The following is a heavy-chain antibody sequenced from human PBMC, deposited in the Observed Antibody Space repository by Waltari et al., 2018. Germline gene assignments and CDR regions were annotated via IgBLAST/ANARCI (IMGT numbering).Heavy chain of an antibody. CDR3: ARDVRYYYDSSGYYPGGDAFDI. Sequence: QVQLVQSGAEVKKPGASVKVSCKASGGTFSSYAISWVRQATGQGLEWMGGIIPIFGTANYAQKFQGRVTITADESTSTAYMELSSLRSEDTAVYYCARDVRYYYDSSGYYPGGDAFDIWGQGTMVTVSS. V-gene: IGHV1-69*13. D-gene: IGHD3-22*01. CDR1: GGTFSSYA. CDR2: IIPIFGTA. J-gene: IGHJ3*02.